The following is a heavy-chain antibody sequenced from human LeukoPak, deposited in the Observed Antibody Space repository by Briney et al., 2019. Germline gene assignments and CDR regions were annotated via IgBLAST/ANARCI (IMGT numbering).Heavy chain of an antibody. Sequence: ASVKVSCKASGGAFSSYAISWVRQALGQGLEWMGGIIPIFGTANYAQKFQGRVTITADESTSTAYMELSSLRSEDTAVYYCARARPEDYDFWSGYPYYYYYMDVWGKGTTVTVSS. D-gene: IGHD3-3*01. J-gene: IGHJ6*03. CDR2: IIPIFGTA. CDR3: ARARPEDYDFWSGYPYYYYYMDV. V-gene: IGHV1-69*13. CDR1: GGAFSSYA.